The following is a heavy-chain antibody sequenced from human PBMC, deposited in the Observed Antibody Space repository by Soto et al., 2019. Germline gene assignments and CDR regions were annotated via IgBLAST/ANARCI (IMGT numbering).Heavy chain of an antibody. CDR2: ISSSSSTI. CDR3: ARDDRRIAAARKKTKYYFDY. D-gene: IGHD6-13*01. CDR1: GFTFSSYS. Sequence: PGGSLRLSCAASGFTFSSYSMNWVRQAPGKGLEWVSYISSSSSTIYYADSVKGRFTISRDNAKNSLYLQMNSLRDEDTAVYYCARDDRRIAAARKKTKYYFDYWGQGTLVTVSS. J-gene: IGHJ4*02. V-gene: IGHV3-48*02.